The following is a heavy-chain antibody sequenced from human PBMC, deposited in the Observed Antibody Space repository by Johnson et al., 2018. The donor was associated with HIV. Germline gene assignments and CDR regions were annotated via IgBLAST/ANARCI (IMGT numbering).Heavy chain of an antibody. CDR3: AKSLFSISWPYDAFDI. CDR1: GFTFSSYG. CDR2: ISYDGSNK. V-gene: IGHV3-30*18. Sequence: QVQLVESGGGVVQPGRSLRLSCVASGFTFSSYGMHWVRQGPGKGLEWVAVISYDGSNKYYADSVKGRFTISRDNSKNTLYLQMNSLRAEDTAVYYCAKSLFSISWPYDAFDIWGQGTMVTVSS. J-gene: IGHJ3*02. D-gene: IGHD2/OR15-2a*01.